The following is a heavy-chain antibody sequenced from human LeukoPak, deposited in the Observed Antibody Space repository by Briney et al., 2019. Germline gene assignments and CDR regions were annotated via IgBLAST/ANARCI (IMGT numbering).Heavy chain of an antibody. Sequence: SETLSLTCAVYGGSFSGYYWSWIRQPPGKGLEWIGENNQSGSTNFNPSLKSRVTISVDTSKTQFSLRLSPVTAADTAVYYCAAGCSSTSCYWYYYTDVWGKGTTVTVSS. CDR3: AAGCSSTSCYWYYYTDV. D-gene: IGHD2-2*01. CDR2: NNQSGST. J-gene: IGHJ6*03. V-gene: IGHV4-34*01. CDR1: GGSFSGYY.